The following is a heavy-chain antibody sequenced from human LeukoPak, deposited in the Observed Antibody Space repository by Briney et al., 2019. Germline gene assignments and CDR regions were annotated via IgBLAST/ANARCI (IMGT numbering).Heavy chain of an antibody. CDR3: ARDGRYCSGGSCYLANWFDP. CDR2: INPNSGGT. CDR1: GYTFTGYY. V-gene: IGHV1-2*02. J-gene: IGHJ5*02. D-gene: IGHD2-15*01. Sequence: ASVKVSCKASGYTFTGYYLHWVRQAPGQGLEWLGWINPNSGGTNYAQKFQGRVTMTRDTSISTAYMELSRLRSDDTAVYYCARDGRYCSGGSCYLANWFDPWGQGTLVTVSS.